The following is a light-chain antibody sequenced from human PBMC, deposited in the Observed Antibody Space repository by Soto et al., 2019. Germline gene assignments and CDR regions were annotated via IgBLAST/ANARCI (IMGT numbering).Light chain of an antibody. CDR3: QTYDSGLGGFVV. CDR1: SSNIGAGYD. J-gene: IGLJ2*01. Sequence: QSVLTQPPSVSGAPGQRVTISCTGSSSNIGAGYDVHWYQQLPGTAPKLLIYGNRNRPSGVPDRFSGSKSATSASLAISGVQAEDEADYYCQTYDSGLGGFVVFGGGTKLTVL. V-gene: IGLV1-40*01. CDR2: GNR.